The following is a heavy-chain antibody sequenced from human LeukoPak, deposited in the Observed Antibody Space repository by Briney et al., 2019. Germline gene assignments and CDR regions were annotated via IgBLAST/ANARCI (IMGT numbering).Heavy chain of an antibody. J-gene: IGHJ4*02. CDR3: ARITVTTVQFDY. Sequence: SGPTLVKPTQTLTLTCTFSGFSLSTSGVGVGWIRQPPGKALEWLALIYWDDDKRYSPSLKSRLTITKDTSTNQVVLTMTNMDPVDTATYYCARITVTTVQFDYWGQGTLVTVSS. CDR2: IYWDDDK. V-gene: IGHV2-5*02. CDR1: GFSLSTSGVG. D-gene: IGHD4-11*01.